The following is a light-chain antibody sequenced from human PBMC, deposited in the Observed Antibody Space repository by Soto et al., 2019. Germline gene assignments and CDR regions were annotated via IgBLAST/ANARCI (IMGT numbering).Light chain of an antibody. V-gene: IGKV1-39*01. CDR1: QSISNH. CDR2: AAS. Sequence: DIQMTQSTSSLSASVEDRVIITCRASQSISNHLNWYQQKPGKAPKLLIFAASSLQSGVPSRFSGTRSGPDFTLTISSLQPEDFATYYCPHSYSSPPPFGQGSNVDIK. CDR3: PHSYSSPPP. J-gene: IGKJ1*01.